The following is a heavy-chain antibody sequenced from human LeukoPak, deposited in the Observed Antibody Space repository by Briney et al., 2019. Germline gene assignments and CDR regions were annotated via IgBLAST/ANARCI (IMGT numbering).Heavy chain of an antibody. V-gene: IGHV4-4*02. CDR1: GGSISSSNW. CDR2: IYHSGST. J-gene: IGHJ6*03. D-gene: IGHD1-26*01. CDR3: ARGRWELLDYYYYYYMDV. Sequence: PSGTLSLTCAVSGGSISSSNWWSWVRQPPGKGLEWIGEIYHSGSTNYNPSLKSRVTISVDTSKNQLSLKLSSVTAADTAVYYCARGRWELLDYYYYYYMDVWGKGTTVTISS.